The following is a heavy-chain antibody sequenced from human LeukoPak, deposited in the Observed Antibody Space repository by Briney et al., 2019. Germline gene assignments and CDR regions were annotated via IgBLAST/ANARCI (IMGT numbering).Heavy chain of an antibody. V-gene: IGHV2-5*02. CDR3: ARRSEDIVVVVAATGFDY. Sequence: SGPTLVNPTQTLTLTCNFSGFSRSTSGVDVGWMRQPPGKALEWLALLYWDDDKRYRPSLKSRLTITKDTSKHQVVLTMTNMDPVDTATYYCARRSEDIVVVVAATGFDYWGQGTLVPVSS. CDR1: GFSRSTSGVD. CDR2: LYWDDDK. D-gene: IGHD2-15*01. J-gene: IGHJ4*02.